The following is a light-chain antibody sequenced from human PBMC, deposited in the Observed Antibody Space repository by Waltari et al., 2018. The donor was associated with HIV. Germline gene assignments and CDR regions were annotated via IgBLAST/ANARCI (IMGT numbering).Light chain of an antibody. CDR3: SSYSGSNNLI. CDR1: SSDVGGYNY. Sequence: QSALTQPPSASGSPGQSVTISCTGTSSDVGGYNYVSWYRQRPGKAPKLMIYEVTKRPSGVPDRFFGSKSGNTASLTVSGLQAEDEADYYCSSYSGSNNLIFGGGTKLTVL. CDR2: EVT. J-gene: IGLJ2*01. V-gene: IGLV2-8*01.